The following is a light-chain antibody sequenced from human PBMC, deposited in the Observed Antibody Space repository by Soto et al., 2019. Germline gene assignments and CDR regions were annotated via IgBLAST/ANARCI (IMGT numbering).Light chain of an antibody. CDR3: QQYQSLT. CDR2: GAS. CDR1: QSVSSSY. V-gene: IGKV3-20*01. J-gene: IGKJ4*01. Sequence: LVLAQSPAILALSPGDRATLSCRASQSVSSSYLAWYQHKPGQAPRLLIHGASSRVTGIPDRFIGSGSGTDFTLTITRLEPEDFAVDYCQQYQSLTFGGGTKVDIK.